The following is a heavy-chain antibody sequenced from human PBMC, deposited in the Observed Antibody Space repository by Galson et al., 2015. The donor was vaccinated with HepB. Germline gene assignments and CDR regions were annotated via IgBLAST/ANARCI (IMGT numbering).Heavy chain of an antibody. CDR3: ARGTYSSDSTGYYSMRAFDI. Sequence: LSLTCSVSGGSINSGNSYWSWIRQPAGKGLEWIGRIYTSGSTSYSPSLKSRVSMSADTSQNQISLNLSSVTAADTAVYYCARGTYSSDSTGYYSMRAFDIWGPGTLVTVSS. CDR2: IYTSGST. V-gene: IGHV4-61*02. CDR1: GGSINSGNSY. J-gene: IGHJ3*02. D-gene: IGHD3-22*01.